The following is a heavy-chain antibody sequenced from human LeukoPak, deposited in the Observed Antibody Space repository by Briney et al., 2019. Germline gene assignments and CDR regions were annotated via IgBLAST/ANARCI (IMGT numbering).Heavy chain of an antibody. Sequence: PGGSLRLSCAASGFTFSNYWMSWVRQAPGKGLEWVANINQDGSEKYYVDSVKGRFTNSRDNAKNSLYLQMNSLRAEDTAVYYCARSGRVSDFEYWGQGTLVTVSS. CDR3: ARSGRVSDFEY. J-gene: IGHJ4*02. V-gene: IGHV3-7*01. CDR2: INQDGSEK. CDR1: GFTFSNYW.